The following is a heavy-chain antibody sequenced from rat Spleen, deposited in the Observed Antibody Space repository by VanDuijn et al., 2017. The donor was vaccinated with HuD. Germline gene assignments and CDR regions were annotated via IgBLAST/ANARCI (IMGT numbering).Heavy chain of an antibody. CDR3: ARQSGELDFDY. V-gene: IGHV5-29*01. CDR1: GFTFSNHG. J-gene: IGHJ2*01. Sequence: EVQLVESGGGLVQPGRSLKLSCAASGFTFSNHGMAWVRQAPTKGLDWIATIGYDGSSTYYRDSVKGRFTISRDNAKGTLYLQMDSLRAEDTATYYCARQSGELDFDYWGQGVMVTVSS. D-gene: IGHD1-4*01. CDR2: IGYDGSST.